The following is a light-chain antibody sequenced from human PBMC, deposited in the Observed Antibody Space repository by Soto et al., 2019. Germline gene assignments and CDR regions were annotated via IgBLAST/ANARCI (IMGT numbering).Light chain of an antibody. CDR1: QSLSGK. CDR2: SAS. J-gene: IGKJ4*01. Sequence: EIVMTQSPATLSVSPGEGVTLSCRASQSLSGKLAWYQQKPGQAPRLLIYSASTRATGIPARFSGSGSGTEFTLTISSLQSEDFAVYYCQQYNNWLFTFGGGTRVEIK. CDR3: QQYNNWLFT. V-gene: IGKV3-15*01.